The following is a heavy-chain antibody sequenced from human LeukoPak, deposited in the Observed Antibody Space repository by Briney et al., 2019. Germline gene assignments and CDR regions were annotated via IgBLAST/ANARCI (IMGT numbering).Heavy chain of an antibody. Sequence: ASVKVSCKASGYTFTSYDINWVRQATGQGLEWMGWMNPNSGNTGYAQKFQGRVTMTRNTSISTAYMELSSLRPEDTAVYYCARECSSTSCSYWGFDYWGQGTLVTVSS. CDR1: GYTFTSYD. D-gene: IGHD2-2*01. CDR3: ARECSSTSCSYWGFDY. V-gene: IGHV1-8*01. J-gene: IGHJ4*02. CDR2: MNPNSGNT.